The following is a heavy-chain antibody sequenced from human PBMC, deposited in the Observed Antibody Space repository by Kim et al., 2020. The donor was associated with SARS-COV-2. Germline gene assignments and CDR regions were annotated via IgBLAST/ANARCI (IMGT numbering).Heavy chain of an antibody. CDR2: INTSGGST. V-gene: IGHV1-46*01. J-gene: IGHJ4*02. CDR1: GYTFTSYY. D-gene: IGHD1-26*01. Sequence: ASVKVSCKASGYTFTSYYMHWVRQAPGQGLEWMGIINTSGGSTSYAQKFQGRVTMTRDTSTSTVYMELSSLRSEDTAVYYCARDAIARGLGAVWGQGTLVTVSS. CDR3: ARDAIARGLGAV.